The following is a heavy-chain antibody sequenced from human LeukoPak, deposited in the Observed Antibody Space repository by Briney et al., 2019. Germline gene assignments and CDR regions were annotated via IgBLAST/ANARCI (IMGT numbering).Heavy chain of an antibody. V-gene: IGHV3-33*06. CDR1: GFTYSHYG. CDR2: IWSDATEK. D-gene: IGHD4-11*01. J-gene: IGHJ4*02. Sequence: PGSSLRLSCAASGFTYSHYGMHWVRQAPGKGLEWVAVIWSDATEKYYGDAVKGRFTISRDNSRNTLYLQMNSLRAEDTAVYYCAKDAQRGFDYSNSLENWGQGTLVTVSS. CDR3: AKDAQRGFDYSNSLEN.